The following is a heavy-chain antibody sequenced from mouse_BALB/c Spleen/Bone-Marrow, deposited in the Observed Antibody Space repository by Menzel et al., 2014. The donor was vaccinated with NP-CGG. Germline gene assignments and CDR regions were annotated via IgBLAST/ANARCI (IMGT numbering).Heavy chain of an antibody. CDR3: ANLGRYAMDC. J-gene: IGHJ4*01. CDR2: ICPGSGNT. V-gene: IGHV1-84*02. Sequence: LQESGPELVKPGDSVKISCKASGYTFTDYYINWVKQKPGQGLEWIGWICPGSGNTKYNEKFKGKATLTVDTSSSTAYMQLSSLTSEDTAVYFCANLGRYAMDCWGEGTSVTDSS. CDR1: GYTFTDYY. D-gene: IGHD3-1*01.